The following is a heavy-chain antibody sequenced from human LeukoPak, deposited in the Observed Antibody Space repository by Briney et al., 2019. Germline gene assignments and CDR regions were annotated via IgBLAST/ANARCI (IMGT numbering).Heavy chain of an antibody. J-gene: IGHJ2*01. CDR2: INPNSGDT. Sequence: ASMKVSCKASGYTFNAYYLLWVRQAPGQGLEWMGWINPNSGDTKYAQKFQGRVTMTGDTSISTAYMELSRLRFDDTAVYYCAILRLSTGLWWFFDLWGRGTLVTVSS. CDR3: AILRLSTGLWWFFDL. D-gene: IGHD2-8*02. V-gene: IGHV1-2*02. CDR1: GYTFNAYY.